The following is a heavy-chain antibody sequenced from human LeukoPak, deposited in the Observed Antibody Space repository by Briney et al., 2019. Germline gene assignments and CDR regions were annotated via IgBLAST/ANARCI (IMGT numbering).Heavy chain of an antibody. CDR3: VRAAPRDCSPASCSLFDT. CDR2: IMIGGDGK. CDR1: GFTFNNYA. V-gene: IGHV3-23*01. J-gene: IGHJ4*02. Sequence: GGTLRLSCAGSGFTFNNYAMSWVRRAPRKGLEWVSTIMIGGDGKHYADSVKGRFTISRDRSESTLYLQMNGLRADDTAVYYCVRAAPRDCSPASCSLFDTWGRGTLVTVSS. D-gene: IGHD2-2*01.